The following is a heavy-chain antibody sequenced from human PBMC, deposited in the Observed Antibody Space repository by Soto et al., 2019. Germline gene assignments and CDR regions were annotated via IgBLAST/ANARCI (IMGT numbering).Heavy chain of an antibody. Sequence: GGSLRLSCTASGFTFGDYAMSWVRQAPGKGLEWVGFIRSKAYGGTTEYAASVKGRFTISRDDSKSIAYLQMNSLKTEDTAVYYCTRSLGYCSSTSCPVLYYYGMDVWGQGPTLTVSS. CDR1: GFTFGDYA. CDR3: TRSLGYCSSTSCPVLYYYGMDV. D-gene: IGHD2-2*01. CDR2: IRSKAYGGTT. V-gene: IGHV3-49*04. J-gene: IGHJ6*02.